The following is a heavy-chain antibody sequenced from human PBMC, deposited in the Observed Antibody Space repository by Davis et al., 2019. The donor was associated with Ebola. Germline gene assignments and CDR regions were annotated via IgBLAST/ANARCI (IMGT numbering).Heavy chain of an antibody. CDR2: ISYDGSNK. J-gene: IGHJ5*02. V-gene: IGHV3-30-3*01. D-gene: IGHD4-17*01. CDR1: AFSFRSFA. Sequence: GESLKISCAASAFSFRSFAMHWVRQAPGKGLEWVAVISYDGSNKYYADSVKGRFTIPRDNSKNTLYLQMNSLRAEDTAVYYCARADYGDYGCFDPWGQGTLVTVSS. CDR3: ARADYGDYGCFDP.